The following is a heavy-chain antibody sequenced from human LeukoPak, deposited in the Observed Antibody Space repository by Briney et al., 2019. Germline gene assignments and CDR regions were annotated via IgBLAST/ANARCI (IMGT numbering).Heavy chain of an antibody. Sequence: PSETLSLTCTVSGGSISSSSYYWGWIRQPPGKGLEWIGSIYYSGSTYYNPSLKSRVTISVDTSKNQFSLKLSSVTAADTAVYYCARARPLCSGGSCYSPYYYYYYMDVWGKGTTVTVSS. CDR2: IYYSGST. V-gene: IGHV4-39*07. CDR1: GGSISSSSYY. J-gene: IGHJ6*03. D-gene: IGHD2-15*01. CDR3: ARARPLCSGGSCYSPYYYYYYMDV.